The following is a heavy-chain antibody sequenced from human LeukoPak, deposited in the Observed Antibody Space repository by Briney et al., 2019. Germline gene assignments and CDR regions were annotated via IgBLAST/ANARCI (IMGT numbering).Heavy chain of an antibody. CDR2: ISDSGGDT. V-gene: IGHV3-23*01. CDR3: VKVGVGGGWYWSP. Sequence: GGSLRLSCTGSGFTFRNYVMSWVRQAPGKRLECVSGISDSGGDTDYADSVKDRFTHSRDNSKTTLFLQMNILRVEDTAVYYCVKVGVGGGWYWSPWGQGILVTVSS. J-gene: IGHJ5*02. D-gene: IGHD6-19*01. CDR1: GFTFRNYV.